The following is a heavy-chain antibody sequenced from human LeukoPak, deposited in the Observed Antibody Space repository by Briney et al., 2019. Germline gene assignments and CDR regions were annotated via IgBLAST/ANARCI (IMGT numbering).Heavy chain of an antibody. CDR2: IWYDGSSK. V-gene: IGHV3-33*01. D-gene: IGHD6-13*01. Sequence: PGGSLRLSCAASGFIFSSYGMHWVRQVPGKGLEWVAVIWYDGSSKYYADSVKGRFTISRDNSNNTLFLQMNSLRVEDTAVYYCARESSSSSWYGIDHWGQGILVIVSS. CDR3: ARESSSSSWYGIDH. CDR1: GFIFSSYG. J-gene: IGHJ4*02.